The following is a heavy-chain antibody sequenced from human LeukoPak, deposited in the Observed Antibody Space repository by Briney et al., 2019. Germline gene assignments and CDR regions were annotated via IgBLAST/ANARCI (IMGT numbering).Heavy chain of an antibody. V-gene: IGHV4-59*01. Sequence: SETLSLTCTVSGGSISSYFCSWIQQPPGKGLEWIGYIYNSGSTKYNPSLKSRVIISVDTSKNQFSLKLSSVTAADTAVYYCARGSYYYMDVWGKGTTVTVSS. CDR2: IYNSGST. CDR1: GGSISSYF. J-gene: IGHJ6*03. CDR3: ARGSYYYMDV.